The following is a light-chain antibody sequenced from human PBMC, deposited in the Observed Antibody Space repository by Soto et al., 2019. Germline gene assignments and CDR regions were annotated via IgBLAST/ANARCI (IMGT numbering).Light chain of an antibody. Sequence: QSALTQPDSVSGTPGQSITISCTGSNSDVGLYDFVSWYQHHPGRAPKLIVSEVSHRPSGISNRFSGSKSGNTASLTISGLQAEDEADYYCISYTSDDVRYVFGTGTKLTVL. CDR3: ISYTSDDVRYV. V-gene: IGLV2-14*01. J-gene: IGLJ1*01. CDR2: EVS. CDR1: NSDVGLYDF.